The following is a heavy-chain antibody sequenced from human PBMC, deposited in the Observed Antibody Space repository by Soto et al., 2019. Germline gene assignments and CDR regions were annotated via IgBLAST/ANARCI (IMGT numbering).Heavy chain of an antibody. CDR3: ARFGTYYESSGYLY. CDR1: GFTFSSNW. V-gene: IGHV3-74*01. Sequence: GGSLRLSCAASGFTFSSNWMHWVRQAPGKGLVWVSRINSDGSSTSYADSVKGRFIISRDNAKNTLYLQMNSLRAEDTAVYYCARFGTYYESSGYLYWGLGTLVTVSS. CDR2: INSDGSST. D-gene: IGHD3-22*01. J-gene: IGHJ4*02.